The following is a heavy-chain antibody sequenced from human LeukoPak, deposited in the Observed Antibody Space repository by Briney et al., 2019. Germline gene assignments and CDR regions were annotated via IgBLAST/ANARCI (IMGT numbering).Heavy chain of an antibody. Sequence: ASVKVSCKASGYTFTSYAISWVRQAPGQGLEWMAWISANNGNTNYAQNLQGRLTMTTDTSTSTAYMDLRSLRSDDTAVYYCARVEILTGYFFSDYWGQGTLVTVSS. CDR2: ISANNGNT. V-gene: IGHV1-18*01. CDR1: GYTFTSYA. CDR3: ARVEILTGYFFSDY. D-gene: IGHD3-9*01. J-gene: IGHJ4*02.